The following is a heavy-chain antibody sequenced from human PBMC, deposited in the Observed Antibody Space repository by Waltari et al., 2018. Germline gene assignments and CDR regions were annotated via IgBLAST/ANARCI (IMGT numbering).Heavy chain of an antibody. CDR1: GVSISSYY. CDR3: ARVGSGWYGGEFDY. J-gene: IGHJ4*02. V-gene: IGHV4-4*07. CDR2: IYSSGSS. Sequence: QVQLQESGPGLVKSSETLSLTCSAPGVSISSYYWSWVRQPAGKGLEWIGRIYSSGSSDYTPSLKSRVTMSVDTSKNHFSLKLTSVTAADTAVYYCARVGSGWYGGEFDYWGQGALVTVAS. D-gene: IGHD6-19*01.